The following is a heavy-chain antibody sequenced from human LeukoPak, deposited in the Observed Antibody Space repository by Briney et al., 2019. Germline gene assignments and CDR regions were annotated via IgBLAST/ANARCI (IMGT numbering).Heavy chain of an antibody. CDR1: GYSISSGNY. CDR3: ARGGKYSGYDPSPLDY. Sequence: SETLSLTCTVSGYSISSGNYWGWIRQPPGKGLEWIGSIYHSGSTYYNPSLKSRVTISVDTSKNQFSLKLSSVTAADTAVYYCARGGKYSGYDPSPLDYWGQGTLVTVSS. CDR2: IYHSGST. V-gene: IGHV4-38-2*02. D-gene: IGHD5-12*01. J-gene: IGHJ4*02.